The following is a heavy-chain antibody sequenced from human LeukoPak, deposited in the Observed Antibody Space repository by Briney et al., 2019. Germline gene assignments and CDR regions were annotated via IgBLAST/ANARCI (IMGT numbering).Heavy chain of an antibody. CDR2: IYYSGST. Sequence: SETLSLTCTASGGSISSYYWSWIRQPPGKGLEWIGYIYYSGSTNYNPSLKSRVTISVDTSKNQFSLKLSSVTAADTAVYYCARSLAVAGIRGWFDPWGQGTLVTVSS. J-gene: IGHJ5*02. V-gene: IGHV4-59*01. CDR3: ARSLAVAGIRGWFDP. CDR1: GGSISSYY. D-gene: IGHD6-19*01.